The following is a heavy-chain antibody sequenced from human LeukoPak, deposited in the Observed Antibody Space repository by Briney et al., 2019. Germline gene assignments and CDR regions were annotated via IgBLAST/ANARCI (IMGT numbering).Heavy chain of an antibody. V-gene: IGHV4-59*01. CDR1: GGSISSYY. CDR2: IYYSGST. D-gene: IGHD5-18*01. J-gene: IGHJ4*02. CDR3: ARDQSDTAMGLDY. Sequence: SETLSLTCTVSGGSISSYYWSWIRQPPGKGLEWIGYIYYSGSTNYNPSLKSRVTISVDTSKNQFSLKLSSVTAADTAVYYCARDQSDTAMGLDYWGQGTLVTVSS.